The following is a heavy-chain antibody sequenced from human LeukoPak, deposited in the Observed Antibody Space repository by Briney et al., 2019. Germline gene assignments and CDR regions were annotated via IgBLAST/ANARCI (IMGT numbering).Heavy chain of an antibody. CDR2: INPSGGST. J-gene: IGHJ5*02. Sequence: GASVKVSCKASGYTFTSYYMHWVRQAPGQGLEWMGIINPSGGSTSYAQKFQGRVTMTRDMSTSTVYMELSSLRSEDTAVYYCARSTGSGRHIYYYDSSTKGWFDPWGQGTLVTVSS. CDR1: GYTFTSYY. CDR3: ARSTGSGRHIYYYDSSTKGWFDP. V-gene: IGHV1-46*01. D-gene: IGHD3-22*01.